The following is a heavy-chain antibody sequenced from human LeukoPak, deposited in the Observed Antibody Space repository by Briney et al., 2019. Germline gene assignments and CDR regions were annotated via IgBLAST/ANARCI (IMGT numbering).Heavy chain of an antibody. V-gene: IGHV4-39*01. CDR3: ARPTTGPATQGYDS. CDR2: IYYRGNT. CDR1: GGSISSSPYY. Sequence: PSETLSLTCTVSGGSISSSPYYWAWIRQPPGRGLEWIGSIYYRGNTYHNPSLKSRVTISVGPSKNQFSLSVISVTAADTAVYFCARPTTGPATQGYDSWGQGILVTVAS. D-gene: IGHD1-1*01. J-gene: IGHJ4*02.